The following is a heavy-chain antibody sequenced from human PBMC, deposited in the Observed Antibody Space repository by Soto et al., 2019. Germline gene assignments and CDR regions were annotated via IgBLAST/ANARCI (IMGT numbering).Heavy chain of an antibody. CDR2: ISGSGGST. V-gene: IGHV3-23*01. J-gene: IGHJ4*02. CDR3: AKLVAVAGNLDY. CDR1: GFTFSSYA. D-gene: IGHD6-19*01. Sequence: EVQLLESGGGLVQPGGSLRLSCAAAGFTFSSYAMSWVRQAPGKGLEWVSAISGSGGSTYYADSVKGRFTISRDNSKNTLYLQMNSLRAEDTAVYYCAKLVAVAGNLDYWGQGTLVTVSS.